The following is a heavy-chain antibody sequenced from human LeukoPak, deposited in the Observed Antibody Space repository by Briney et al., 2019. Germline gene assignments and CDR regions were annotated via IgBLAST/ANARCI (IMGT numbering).Heavy chain of an antibody. CDR2: IYYSGST. CDR3: SRTYCTGSSCYYFDY. D-gene: IGHD2-8*02. V-gene: IGHV4-31*03. J-gene: IGHJ4*02. CDR1: GGSISSGGYY. Sequence: SQTLSLTCTVSGGSISSGGYYWSWIRQHPGKGLEWIGYIYYSGSTYYNPSLKSRVTISVDTSKNQFSLKLSSVTAEDTAVYYCSRTYCTGSSCYYFDYWGQGTLVTVSS.